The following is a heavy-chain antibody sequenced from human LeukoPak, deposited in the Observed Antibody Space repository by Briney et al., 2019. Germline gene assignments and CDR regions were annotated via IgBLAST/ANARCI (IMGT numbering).Heavy chain of an antibody. J-gene: IGHJ4*02. Sequence: GRSLRLSRAASGFTFSNAWMSWVRQAPGKGREWVGRIKSKTDGGTTDYAAPVKGRFTISRDDSKNTLYLQMNSLKAEDTAVYYCTTDQWLVSTFDYWGQGTLVAVSS. CDR1: GFTFSNAW. D-gene: IGHD6-19*01. CDR3: TTDQWLVSTFDY. V-gene: IGHV3-15*01. CDR2: IKSKTDGGTT.